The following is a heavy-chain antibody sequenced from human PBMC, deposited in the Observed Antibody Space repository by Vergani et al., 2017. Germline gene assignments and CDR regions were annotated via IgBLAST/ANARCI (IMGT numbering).Heavy chain of an antibody. CDR2: ISGSGGST. CDR1: GFTFSSYA. J-gene: IGHJ6*02. CDR3: ARDLHSVVAGTTGVYYYYYGMDV. Sequence: EVQLLESGGGLVQPGGSLRLSCAASGFTFSSYAMNWVRQAPGKGLEWVSAISGSGGSTYYADSDSVKGRFTISRDNSKNTLYLQMNSLRAEDTAVYYCARDLHSVVAGTTGVYYYYYGMDVWGQGTTVTVSS. D-gene: IGHD1-7*01. V-gene: IGHV3-23*01.